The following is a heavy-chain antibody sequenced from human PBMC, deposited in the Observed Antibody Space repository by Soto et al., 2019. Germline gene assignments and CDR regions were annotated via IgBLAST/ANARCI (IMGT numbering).Heavy chain of an antibody. CDR2: ISAYNGNT. J-gene: IGHJ4*02. CDR1: GYGFACCS. D-gene: IGHD1-26*01. V-gene: IGHV1-18*01. CDR3: ARDLTPAVVGI. Sequence: ASVEVSCEASGYGFACCSRWWVRQAPGQGLEWMGWISAYNGNTNYAQKLQGRVTMTTDTSTSTAYMELRSLRSDDTAVYYCARDLTPAVVGIWGQAILVSVS.